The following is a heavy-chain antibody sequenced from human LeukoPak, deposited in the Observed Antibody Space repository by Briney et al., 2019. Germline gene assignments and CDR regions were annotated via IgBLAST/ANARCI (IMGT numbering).Heavy chain of an antibody. J-gene: IGHJ1*01. D-gene: IGHD3-10*01. Sequence: SLSLTCTVSGGSPRSGSNYWTWLRQPPGKGLEWIELMWKTGTTNYNPSLKSRVTMSVVTSKNQFSLKLVSVSAADTAVYYCAGEGGSGIQLYPWGQGSLVTVSS. CDR3: AGEGGSGIQLYP. V-gene: IGHV4-61*01. CDR1: GGSPRSGSNY. CDR2: MWKTGTT.